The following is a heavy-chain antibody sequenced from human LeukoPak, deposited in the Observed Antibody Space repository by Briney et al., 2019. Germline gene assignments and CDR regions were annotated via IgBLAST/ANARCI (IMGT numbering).Heavy chain of an antibody. J-gene: IGHJ4*02. D-gene: IGHD5-24*01. CDR2: INHSGST. V-gene: IGHV4-34*01. Sequence: SETLPLTCAVYGGSFSGYYWSWIRQPPGKGLEWIGEINHSGSTNYNPSLKSRVTISVDTSKNQFSLKLSSVTAADTAVFYCARDRDGSLDYWGQGTLVTVSS. CDR1: GGSFSGYY. CDR3: ARDRDGSLDY.